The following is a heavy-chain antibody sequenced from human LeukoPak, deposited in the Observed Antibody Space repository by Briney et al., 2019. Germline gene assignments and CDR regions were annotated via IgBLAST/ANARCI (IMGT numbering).Heavy chain of an antibody. CDR2: INHSGST. CDR1: GGSFSGYY. J-gene: IGHJ5*02. V-gene: IGHV4-34*01. CDR3: ARGGYDFWSGPRGWFDP. Sequence: SETLSLTCAVYGGSFSGYYWSWIRQPPGKGLERIGEINHSGSTNYNPSLKSRVTISVDTSKNQFSLKLSSVTAADTAVYYCARGGYDFWSGPRGWFDPWGQGTLVTVSS. D-gene: IGHD3-3*01.